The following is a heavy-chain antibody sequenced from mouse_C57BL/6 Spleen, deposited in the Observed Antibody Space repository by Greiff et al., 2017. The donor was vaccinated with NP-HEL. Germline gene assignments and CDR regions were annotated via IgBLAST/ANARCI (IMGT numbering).Heavy chain of an antibody. CDR2: ISDGGSYT. D-gene: IGHD2-4*01. CDR1: GFTFSSYA. Sequence: EVKLQESGGGLVKPGGSLKLSCAASGFTFSSYAMSWVRQTPEKRLEWVATISDGGSYTYYPDNVKGRFTISRDNAKNNLYLQMSHLKSEDTAMYYCARHYDYPDYWGQGTTLTVSS. V-gene: IGHV5-4*03. CDR3: ARHYDYPDY. J-gene: IGHJ2*01.